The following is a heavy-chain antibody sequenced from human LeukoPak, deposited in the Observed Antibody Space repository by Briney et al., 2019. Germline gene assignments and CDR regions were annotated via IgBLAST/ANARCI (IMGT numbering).Heavy chain of an antibody. V-gene: IGHV1-8*01. CDR2: MNPNSGNT. Sequence: GASVKVSCKASGYTFTSYDINWVRQATGQGLEWMGWMNPNSGNTGYAQKFQGRVTMTRNTSISTAYMELSSLRSEDTAVYYCARGRLVRGVTWWFDPSGQGTLVTVSS. J-gene: IGHJ5*02. CDR1: GYTFTSYD. D-gene: IGHD3-10*01. CDR3: ARGRLVRGVTWWFDP.